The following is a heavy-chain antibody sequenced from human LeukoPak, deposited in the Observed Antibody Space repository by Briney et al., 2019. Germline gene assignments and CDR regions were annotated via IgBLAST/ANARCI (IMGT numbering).Heavy chain of an antibody. V-gene: IGHV1-18*01. CDR1: GSTFTSYG. CDR2: ISAYNGNT. Sequence: GASVKVSCKASGSTFTSYGISWVRQAPGQGLEWMGWISAYNGNTNYAQKLQGRVTMTTDTSTTTAYMVLRSLSSEDTAVYYCARPSSGWTKPPDYWGQGTLVTVSS. J-gene: IGHJ4*02. CDR3: ARPSSGWTKPPDY. D-gene: IGHD6-19*01.